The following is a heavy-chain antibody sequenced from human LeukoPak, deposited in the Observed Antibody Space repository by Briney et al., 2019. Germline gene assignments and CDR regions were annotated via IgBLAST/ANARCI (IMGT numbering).Heavy chain of an antibody. V-gene: IGHV3-30*18. CDR2: MSHDGVKI. Sequence: GGSLRLSCAASGFTLRTYAMHWVRQAPGKGLEWVAFMSHDGVKIFHADSVKCRFTISRDNSKSILYLQMNSLRAEDTAVYYCAKSASAYYYMDVWGKGTTVTVSS. CDR3: AKSASAYYYMDV. CDR1: GFTLRTYA. D-gene: IGHD4/OR15-4a*01. J-gene: IGHJ6*03.